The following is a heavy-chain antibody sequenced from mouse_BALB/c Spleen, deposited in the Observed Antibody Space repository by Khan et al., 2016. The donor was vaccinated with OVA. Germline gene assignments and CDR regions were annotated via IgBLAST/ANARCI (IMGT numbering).Heavy chain of an antibody. J-gene: IGHJ2*01. Sequence: QVQLQQPGAELVKAGASVKMSCKASGYTFTSYWMHWVKQRLGQGLEWFAETNPTNGRTYYNEKFKSKATLTVEKSSSPAYMLLSGPTFEDSAVYYGAKIKKIVATYFDYWGQGTTLTVSS. V-gene: IGHV1S81*02. CDR3: AKIKKIVATYFDY. D-gene: IGHD1-1*01. CDR1: GYTFTSYW. CDR2: TNPTNGRT.